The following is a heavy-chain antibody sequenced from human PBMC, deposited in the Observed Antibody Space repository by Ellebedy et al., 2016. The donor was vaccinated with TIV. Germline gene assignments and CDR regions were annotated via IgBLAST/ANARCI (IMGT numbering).Heavy chain of an antibody. J-gene: IGHJ6*02. V-gene: IGHV3-74*01. CDR2: INSDGSTT. CDR1: GFTFSRYW. Sequence: GESLKISXAASGFTFSRYWMHWVRQAPGKGLVWVSRINSDGSTTSYADSVKGRFTISRDNAKNTLYLQMNSLRAEDTAVYYCAREWMRGMDVWGQGTTVTVSS. D-gene: IGHD2-2*03. CDR3: AREWMRGMDV.